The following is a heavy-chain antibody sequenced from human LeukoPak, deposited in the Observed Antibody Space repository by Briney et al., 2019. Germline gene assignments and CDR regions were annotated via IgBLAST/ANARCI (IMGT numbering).Heavy chain of an antibody. V-gene: IGHV3-23*01. CDR3: AKDQNYDILTGYYGGNWFDP. D-gene: IGHD3-9*01. Sequence: GGSLRLSCAASGFTFSSYGMSWVRQAPGKGLEWVSAISGSGGSTYYADSVKGRFTISRDNSKNTLYLQMNSLRAEDTAVYYCAKDQNYDILTGYYGGNWFDPWGQGTLVTVSS. J-gene: IGHJ5*02. CDR2: ISGSGGST. CDR1: GFTFSSYG.